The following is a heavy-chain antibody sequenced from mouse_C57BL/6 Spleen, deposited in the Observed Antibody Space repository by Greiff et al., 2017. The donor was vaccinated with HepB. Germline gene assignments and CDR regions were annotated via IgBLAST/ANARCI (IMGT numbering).Heavy chain of an antibody. Sequence: QVQLQQSGAELVRPGASVTLSCKASGYTFTDYEMHWVKQTPVHGLEWIGAIDPETGGTAYNQKFKGKAILTADKSSSTAYMELRSLTSEDSAVYYCTSNYGSSLYYAMDYWGQGTSVTVSS. V-gene: IGHV1-15*01. CDR1: GYTFTDYE. D-gene: IGHD1-1*01. CDR2: IDPETGGT. CDR3: TSNYGSSLYYAMDY. J-gene: IGHJ4*01.